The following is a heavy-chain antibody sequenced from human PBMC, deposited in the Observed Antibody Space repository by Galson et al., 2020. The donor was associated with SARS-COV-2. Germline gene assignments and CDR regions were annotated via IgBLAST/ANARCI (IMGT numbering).Heavy chain of an antibody. J-gene: IGHJ4*02. CDR3: TSRWFGELPHDY. CDR1: GFTFSGSA. CDR2: IRSKANSYAT. V-gene: IGHV3-73*01. Sequence: TGGSLRLSCAASGFTFSGSAMHWVRQASGKGLEWVGRIRSKANSYATAYAASVKGRFTISRDDSKNTAYLQMNSLKTEDTAVYYCTSRWFGELPHDYWGQGTLVTVSS. D-gene: IGHD3-10*01.